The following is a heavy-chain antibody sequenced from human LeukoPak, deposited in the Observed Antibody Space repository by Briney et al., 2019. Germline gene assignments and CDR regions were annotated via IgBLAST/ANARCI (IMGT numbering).Heavy chain of an antibody. CDR2: IYSGGST. V-gene: IGHV3-53*01. Sequence: GGSLRLSCAASGFTVSSNYMSWVRQAPGKGLEWVSVIYSGGSTYYADSVKGRLTISRDNSKNTLYLQLNSLRAEDTAIYYCAKAYTNGWYVWDYWGQGALVTVSS. J-gene: IGHJ4*02. CDR3: AKAYTNGWYVWDY. D-gene: IGHD6-19*01. CDR1: GFTVSSNY.